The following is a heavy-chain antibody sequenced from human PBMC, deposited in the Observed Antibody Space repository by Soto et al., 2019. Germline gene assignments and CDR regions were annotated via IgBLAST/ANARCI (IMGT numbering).Heavy chain of an antibody. CDR2: IIPIFGTA. V-gene: IGHV1-69*01. CDR1: GGTFSSYS. D-gene: IGHD1-26*01. J-gene: IGHJ4*02. Sequence: QVQLVQSGAEVKKPGSSVKVSCKASGGTFSSYSINWVRQAPGQGLEWMGEIIPIFGTANYAQKFQGRVSITADESTSTGYMELSSLISGETAVYYWVRDGGRHSGWIDYWGQGTLVTVSS. CDR3: VRDGGRHSGWIDY.